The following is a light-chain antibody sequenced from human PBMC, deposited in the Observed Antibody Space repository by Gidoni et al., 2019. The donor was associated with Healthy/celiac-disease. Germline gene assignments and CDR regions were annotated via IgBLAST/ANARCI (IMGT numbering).Light chain of an antibody. CDR3: QQYNSYAWT. CDR1: QSISSW. V-gene: IGKV1-5*03. CDR2: KAS. Sequence: DIHMTQSPSTLSASVGDRVTITCRASQSISSWLAWYQQKPGKAPKRLIYKASSLESGVPSRFSGSGSGTEFTLTISSLQPDDFATYYCQQYNSYAWTFGQGTKVEIK. J-gene: IGKJ1*01.